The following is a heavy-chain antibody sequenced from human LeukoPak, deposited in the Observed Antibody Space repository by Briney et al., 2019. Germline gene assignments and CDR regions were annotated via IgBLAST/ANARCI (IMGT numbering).Heavy chain of an antibody. J-gene: IGHJ5*02. D-gene: IGHD1-26*01. CDR1: GGTFSSYT. CDR3: ASPISGSYYGT. V-gene: IGHV1-69*02. CDR2: IIPILGIA. Sequence: SVKVSCKASGGTFSSYTISWVRQAPGQGLEWMGRIIPILGIANYAQKFQGRVTITADKSTSTAYMELSSLRSEDTAVYCCASPISGSYYGTWGQGTLVTVSS.